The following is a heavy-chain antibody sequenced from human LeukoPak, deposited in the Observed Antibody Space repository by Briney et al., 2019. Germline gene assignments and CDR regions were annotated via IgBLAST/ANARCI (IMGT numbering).Heavy chain of an antibody. CDR2: INPSGGST. J-gene: IGHJ4*02. CDR3: AREGPLFVLDY. CDR1: GYTFTSYY. V-gene: IGHV1-46*01. D-gene: IGHD6-6*01. Sequence: ASVKVSCKASGYTFTSYYMHWVRQAPGQGLEWMGIINPSGGSTSYAQKFQGRVTMTRDTSTSTAYLELRGLSADDTAIYYCAREGPLFVLDYWGQGTRVAVSS.